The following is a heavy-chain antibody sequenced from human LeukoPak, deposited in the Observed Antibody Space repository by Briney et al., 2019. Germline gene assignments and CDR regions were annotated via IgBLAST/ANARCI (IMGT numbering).Heavy chain of an antibody. CDR2: IHYSGST. J-gene: IGHJ4*02. Sequence: PSETLSLTCTVSGGSISSSSYYWGWIRQPPGKGLEWIGSIHYSGSTYYNPSLKSRVTISVDTSKNQFSLKLSSVTAADTAVYYCARVVVITFLIDYWGQGTLVTVSS. V-gene: IGHV4-39*07. CDR1: GGSISSSSYY. D-gene: IGHD3-22*01. CDR3: ARVVVITFLIDY.